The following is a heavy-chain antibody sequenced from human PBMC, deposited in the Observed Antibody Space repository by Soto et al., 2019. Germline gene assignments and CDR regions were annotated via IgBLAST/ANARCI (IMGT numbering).Heavy chain of an antibody. Sequence: SETLSLTCTVSGGSISRDYWSWIRQPPGRGLEWIGNIHSSGSTNYNPSLKSRVTISVDTSKNQFSLKLSSVTAADTAVYFCAVHAASVAGASGAYYYYGMDVWGQGTTGTVSS. CDR1: GGSISRDY. J-gene: IGHJ6*02. CDR3: AVHAASVAGASGAYYYYGMDV. D-gene: IGHD6-19*01. V-gene: IGHV4-59*08. CDR2: IHSSGST.